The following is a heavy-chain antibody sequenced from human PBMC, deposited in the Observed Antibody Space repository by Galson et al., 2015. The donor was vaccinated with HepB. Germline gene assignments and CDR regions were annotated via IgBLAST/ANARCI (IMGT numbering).Heavy chain of an antibody. J-gene: IGHJ5*02. D-gene: IGHD4-17*01. V-gene: IGHV1-69*13. CDR3: ARADETTVTTGHYWFDL. Sequence: SVKVSCKASGGFFSTNAINWVRQAPGHGIQWIGAITPIYSTSNYAQRFKGRVTITADESTSTAYMELRSLTSEDTALYFCARADETTVTTGHYWFDLWGQGTLVTVSS. CDR2: ITPIYSTS. CDR1: GGFFSTNA.